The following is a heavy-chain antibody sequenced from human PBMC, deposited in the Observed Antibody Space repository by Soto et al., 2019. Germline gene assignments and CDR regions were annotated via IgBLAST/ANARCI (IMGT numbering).Heavy chain of an antibody. D-gene: IGHD6-19*01. CDR1: GGTFSSYA. CDR3: AREEIRGIGWYAEGDWYFDL. Sequence: QVQLVQSGAEVKKPGSSVKVSCKASGGTFSSYAISWVRQAPGQGLEWMGGIIPIFGTANYAQKFQGRVTITADESTSTAYMELSSLRSEDTAVYYCAREEIRGIGWYAEGDWYFDLWGRGTLVTVSS. V-gene: IGHV1-69*01. CDR2: IIPIFGTA. J-gene: IGHJ2*01.